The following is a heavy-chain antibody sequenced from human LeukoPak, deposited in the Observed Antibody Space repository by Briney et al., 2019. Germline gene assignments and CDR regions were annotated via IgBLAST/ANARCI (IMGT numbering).Heavy chain of an antibody. CDR1: GFTFSDYY. V-gene: IGHV3-11*01. CDR3: ARDSGTPKYYFDY. CDR2: ISSSGSTI. D-gene: IGHD1/OR15-1a*01. Sequence: GGSLRLSCAASGFTFSDYYMSWIRQAPGKGLEWVSYISSSGSTIYYADSVKGRFTISRDNAKNSLYLQMNSLRAEDTAAYYCARDSGTPKYYFDYWGQGTLVTVSS. J-gene: IGHJ4*02.